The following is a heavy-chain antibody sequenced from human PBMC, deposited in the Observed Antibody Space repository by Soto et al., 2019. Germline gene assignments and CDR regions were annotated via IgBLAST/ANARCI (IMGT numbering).Heavy chain of an antibody. J-gene: IGHJ6*02. D-gene: IGHD2-21*01. CDR2: IITVLGTT. V-gene: IGHV1-69*08. CDR1: GDTFSSYA. Sequence: QVQLVQSGAELKKTGSSVKVSCRASGDTFSSYAVNWVRQAPGRGLEWMGRIITVLGTTDYAQNFKGRLTITAEKSTKTVYMELSSLRSKDTAVYYCARRRYCGYDCYHKHYYGMDVWGQGTTVTVAS. CDR3: ARRRYCGYDCYHKHYYGMDV.